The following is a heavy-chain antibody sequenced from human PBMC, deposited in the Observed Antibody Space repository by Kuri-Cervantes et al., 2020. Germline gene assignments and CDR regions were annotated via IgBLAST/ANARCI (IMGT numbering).Heavy chain of an antibody. D-gene: IGHD3-10*01. CDR1: GFTFSSYW. CDR2: IKEDGSEK. CDR3: ARALYGSGSQFDY. J-gene: IGHJ4*02. Sequence: GESLKISCAASGFTFSSYWMSWVRQAPGKGLEWVANIKEDGSEKYYVDSVKGRFAISRDNAQNSLYLQMNSLRAEDTAVYYCARALYGSGSQFDYWGQGTLVTVSS. V-gene: IGHV3-7*01.